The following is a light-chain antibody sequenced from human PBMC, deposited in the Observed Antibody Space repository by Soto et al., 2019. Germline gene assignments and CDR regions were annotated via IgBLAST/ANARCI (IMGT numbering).Light chain of an antibody. Sequence: DITLRQSPSSLTTYVGDRVTITCRAGQYIGRYLNWYQQKPGKAPKLLIYAASSLHSGVPSRFSGSGSGTDFTLTISSLQPEDFATYSCQQTYRTPLPFGGGAK. J-gene: IGKJ4*01. CDR3: QQTYRTPLP. CDR1: QYIGRY. CDR2: AAS. V-gene: IGKV1-39*01.